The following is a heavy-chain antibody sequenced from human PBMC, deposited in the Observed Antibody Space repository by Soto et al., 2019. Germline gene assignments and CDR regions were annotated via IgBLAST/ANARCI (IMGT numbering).Heavy chain of an antibody. D-gene: IGHD3-10*01. CDR1: GGTFNNYA. CDR2: IIPIFSAS. Sequence: QVQLVQSGVEVEKPGSSVKVSCKASGGTFNNYAISWVRQAPGQGLEWMGGIIPIFSASTYAQRFKDRVTITADETTSTAYMELSSLRSEDTAVYYGARAHYGEGRCEYYYYGMDVWGQGTTVTVSS. J-gene: IGHJ6*02. CDR3: ARAHYGEGRCEYYYYGMDV. V-gene: IGHV1-69*01.